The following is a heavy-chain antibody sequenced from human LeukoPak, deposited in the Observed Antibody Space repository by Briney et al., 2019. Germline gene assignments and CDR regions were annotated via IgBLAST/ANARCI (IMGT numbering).Heavy chain of an antibody. CDR2: INPNSGGT. V-gene: IGHV1-2*02. D-gene: IGHD2-15*01. CDR3: AREIVVVVAVLNWFDP. CDR1: GYTFTGYY. Sequence: ASVKVSCKASGYTFTGYYMHWVRQAPGQGLEWMGWINPNSGGTNYAQKFQGRVTMTRGTSISTAYMEQSRLRSDDTAVYYCAREIVVVVAVLNWFDPWGQGTLVTVSS. J-gene: IGHJ5*02.